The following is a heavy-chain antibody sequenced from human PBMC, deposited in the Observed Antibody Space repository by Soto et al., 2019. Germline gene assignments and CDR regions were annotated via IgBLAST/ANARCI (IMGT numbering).Heavy chain of an antibody. J-gene: IGHJ4*02. CDR1: GFTFSDYF. V-gene: IGHV3-11*01. CDR2: ISSSGETI. Sequence: GGSLRHSCVASGFTFSDYFMIWIRQAPGKGLEWLAYISSSGETIYYADSVKGRFTISRDNAKNSLYVQMNSLRDEDTAVYYCARRAVAVVYFDYWGQGTPVTSPQ. D-gene: IGHD2-15*01. CDR3: ARRAVAVVYFDY.